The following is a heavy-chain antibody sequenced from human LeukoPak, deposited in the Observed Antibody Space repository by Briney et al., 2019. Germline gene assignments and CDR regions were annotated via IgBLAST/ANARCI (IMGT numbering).Heavy chain of an antibody. Sequence: GGSLRLSCAASGFTVSSNYMTWVRQAPGKGLKWVSHIYSGGSTFYADSVKGRFTISRDNSKNTLYLQMNSLRAEDTAVYFCARWRRSGWSLDYWGQGTLVTVSS. CDR2: IYSGGST. V-gene: IGHV3-53*01. CDR1: GFTVSSNY. D-gene: IGHD6-19*01. J-gene: IGHJ4*02. CDR3: ARWRRSGWSLDY.